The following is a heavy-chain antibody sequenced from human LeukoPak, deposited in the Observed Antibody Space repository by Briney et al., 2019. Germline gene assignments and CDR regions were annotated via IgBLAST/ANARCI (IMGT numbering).Heavy chain of an antibody. CDR3: AITYDSSGYDLYYYYGMDV. CDR1: GYTFTSYA. CDR2: INTNTGNP. Sequence: ASVKVSCKASGYTFTSYAMNWVRQAPGQGLEWMGWINTNTGNPTYAQGFTGRFVFSLDTSVSTAYLQISSLKAEDTAVYYCAITYDSSGYDLYYYYGMDVWGQGTTVTVSS. D-gene: IGHD3-22*01. J-gene: IGHJ6*02. V-gene: IGHV7-4-1*02.